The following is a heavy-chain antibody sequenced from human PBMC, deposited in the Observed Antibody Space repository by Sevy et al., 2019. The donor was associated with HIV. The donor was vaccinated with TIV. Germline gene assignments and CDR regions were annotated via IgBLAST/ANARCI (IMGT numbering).Heavy chain of an antibody. V-gene: IGHV3-21*01. D-gene: IGHD3-10*01. Sequence: GGSLRLSCVASGFTFGHYTMNWVRQAPGKGLEWVSSIGSSSNYIYYADSVKGGFSISTDNAKDSLYLQMNTRRAADTAVYYCASSITVVRGAKYYYFDSWGQGTQVTVSS. J-gene: IGHJ4*02. CDR2: IGSSSNYI. CDR3: ASSITVVRGAKYYYFDS. CDR1: GFTFGHYT.